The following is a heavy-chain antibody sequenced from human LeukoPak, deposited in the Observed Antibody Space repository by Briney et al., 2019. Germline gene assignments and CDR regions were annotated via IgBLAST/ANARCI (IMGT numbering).Heavy chain of an antibody. Sequence: SETLSLTCTVSGGSISSYYWSWIRQPAGKGLEWIGRIYTSGSTNYNPSLKSRVTISVDTSKNQFSLKLSSVTAADTAVYYCARVGIDDFWSGFYYYYYMDVWGKGTTVTVSS. CDR2: IYTSGST. CDR3: ARVGIDDFWSGFYYYYYMDV. CDR1: GGSISSYY. D-gene: IGHD3-3*01. V-gene: IGHV4-4*07. J-gene: IGHJ6*03.